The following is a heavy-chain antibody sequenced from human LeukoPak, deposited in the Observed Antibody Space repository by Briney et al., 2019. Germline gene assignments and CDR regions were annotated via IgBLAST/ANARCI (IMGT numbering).Heavy chain of an antibody. CDR3: ARAFRYYDSSGHHSPGVDP. J-gene: IGHJ5*02. CDR1: GGSISSYY. V-gene: IGHV4-59*01. D-gene: IGHD3-22*01. CDR2: IYYSGST. Sequence: SETLSLTCTVSGGSISSYYWSWIRQPPGKGLEWIGYIYYSGSTNYNPSLKSRVTISVDTSKNQFSLKLSSVTAADTAVYYCARAFRYYDSSGHHSPGVDPWGQGTLVTVSS.